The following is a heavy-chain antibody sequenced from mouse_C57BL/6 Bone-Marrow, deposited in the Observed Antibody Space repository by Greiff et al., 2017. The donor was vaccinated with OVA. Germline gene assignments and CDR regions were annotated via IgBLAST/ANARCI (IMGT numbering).Heavy chain of an antibody. V-gene: IGHV5S21*01. CDR3: TRGDGYYRAMDY. CDR1: GFTFSSYA. Sequence: EVKLVESGAGLVKPGGSLKLSCAASGFTFSSYAMSWVRQTPEKRLEWVAYISSGGDYIYYADTVKGRVTISRDNARNTLYLQMSSLKSEDTAMYYCTRGDGYYRAMDYWGQGTSVTVSS. J-gene: IGHJ4*01. D-gene: IGHD2-3*01. CDR2: ISSGGDYI.